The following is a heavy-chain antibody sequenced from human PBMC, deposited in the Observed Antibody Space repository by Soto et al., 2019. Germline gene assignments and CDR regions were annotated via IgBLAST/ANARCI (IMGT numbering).Heavy chain of an antibody. J-gene: IGHJ4*02. V-gene: IGHV3-15*01. CDR1: GFTFSNAW. CDR3: TTDRGYYWSGGSCYTPYYFDY. CDR2: IKSKTDGGTT. D-gene: IGHD2-15*01. Sequence: EVQLVESGGGLVKPGGSLRLSCAASGFTFSNAWMSWVRQAPGKGLEWVGRIKSKTDGGTTDYAAPVKGRFTISREDSKNTLYLQMNSLKAADTAVYYCTTDRGYYWSGGSCYTPYYFDYWGQGTLVTVSS.